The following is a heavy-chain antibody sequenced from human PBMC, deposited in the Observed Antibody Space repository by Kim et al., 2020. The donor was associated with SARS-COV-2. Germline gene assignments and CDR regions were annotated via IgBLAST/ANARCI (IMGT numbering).Heavy chain of an antibody. D-gene: IGHD3-22*01. V-gene: IGHV3-30-3*01. Sequence: GGSLRLSCAASGFTFSSYAMHWVRQAPGKGLEWVAVISYDGSNKYYADSVKGRFTISRDNSKNTLYLQMNSLRAEDTAVYYCARKSYYDSSGYYYFGFGYWCQGTLVTVSS. CDR2: ISYDGSNK. CDR3: ARKSYYDSSGYYYFGFGY. J-gene: IGHJ4*02. CDR1: GFTFSSYA.